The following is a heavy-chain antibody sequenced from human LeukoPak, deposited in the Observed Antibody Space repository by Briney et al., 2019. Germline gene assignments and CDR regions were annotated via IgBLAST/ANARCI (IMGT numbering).Heavy chain of an antibody. CDR3: ARDHGSGSYYMGGRLDY. CDR1: GYTFTSYG. Sequence: ASVKVSCKASGYTFTSYGISWVRQAPGQGLEWMGWISAYNGNTNYAQKLQGRVTMTTDTSTSTAYMELSSLRSEDTAVYYCARDHGSGSYYMGGRLDYWGQGTLVTVSS. CDR2: ISAYNGNT. D-gene: IGHD3-10*01. J-gene: IGHJ4*02. V-gene: IGHV1-18*01.